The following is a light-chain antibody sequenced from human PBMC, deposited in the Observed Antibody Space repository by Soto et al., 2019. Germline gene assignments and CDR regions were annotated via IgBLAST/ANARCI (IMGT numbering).Light chain of an antibody. CDR1: QGIYTY. CDR3: QQSYSIPFT. J-gene: IGKJ3*01. CDR2: AAS. Sequence: DIQMTQSPSMLSASVGDRVTITSLASQGIYTYLNWYQKKPGKAPNLLIYAASSLQGGVPSRFSGSGSGTDFTLTISSLQPEDFAIYYCQQSYSIPFTFGPGTEVDIK. V-gene: IGKV1-39*01.